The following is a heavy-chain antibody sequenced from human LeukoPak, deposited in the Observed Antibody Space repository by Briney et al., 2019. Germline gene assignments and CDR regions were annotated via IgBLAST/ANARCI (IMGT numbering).Heavy chain of an antibody. V-gene: IGHV4-59*01. CDR3: ARGPGTSGLTYYFDS. CDR2: IYYSGST. J-gene: IGHJ4*02. Sequence: SETLSLTCTVSGGSISSYYWSWIRQPPGKGLEWIGYIYYSGSTKYNPSLKSRVTISVDTSKNQFSLKLSSVTAADTAVYYCARGPGTSGLTYYFDSWGQGTLVTVSS. CDR1: GGSISSYY. D-gene: IGHD1-26*01.